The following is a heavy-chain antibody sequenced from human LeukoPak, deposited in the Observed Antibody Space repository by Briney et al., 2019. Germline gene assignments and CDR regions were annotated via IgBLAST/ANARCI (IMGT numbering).Heavy chain of an antibody. CDR1: GGSISSGSYY. CDR3: ARHDRLNYFDY. CDR2: IHYSGST. J-gene: IGHJ4*02. Sequence: SQTLSLTCTVSGGSISSGSYYWSWIRQPPGKGLEWIGYIHYSGSTNYNPSLKSRVTISVDTSKNQFSLKLSSVTAADTAVYYCARHDRLNYFDYWGQGTLVTVSS. V-gene: IGHV4-61*01.